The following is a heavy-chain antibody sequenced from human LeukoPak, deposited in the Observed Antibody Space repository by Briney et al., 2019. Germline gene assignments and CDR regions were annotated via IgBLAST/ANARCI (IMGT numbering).Heavy chain of an antibody. D-gene: IGHD3-22*01. J-gene: IGHJ4*02. CDR3: AKVGYYYDSSGYYQPRGFDY. CDR1: GFTFSIYA. Sequence: PGGSLRLSCAASGFTFSIYAMSWVRQAPGKGLEWVSAISGSGGSTYYADSVKGRFTISRDNSKNTLYLQMNSLRAEDTAVYYCAKVGYYYDSSGYYQPRGFDYWGQGNLVTVSS. CDR2: ISGSGGST. V-gene: IGHV3-23*01.